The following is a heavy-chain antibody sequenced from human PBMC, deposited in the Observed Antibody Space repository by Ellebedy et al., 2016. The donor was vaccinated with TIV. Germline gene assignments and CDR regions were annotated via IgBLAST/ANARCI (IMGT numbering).Heavy chain of an antibody. CDR3: ARGAYDFWSGYLLYYYYYMDV. D-gene: IGHD3-3*01. Sequence: GESLKISCAASGFTFSSYSMNWVRQAPGKGLEWVSSISSSSSYIYYADSVKGRFTISRDNAKNSLYLQMNSLRAEDTAVYYCARGAYDFWSGYLLYYYYYMDVWGKGTTVTVSS. CDR1: GFTFSSYS. CDR2: ISSSSSYI. J-gene: IGHJ6*03. V-gene: IGHV3-21*01.